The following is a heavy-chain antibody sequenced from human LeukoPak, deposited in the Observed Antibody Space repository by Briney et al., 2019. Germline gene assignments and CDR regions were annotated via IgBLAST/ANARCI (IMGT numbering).Heavy chain of an antibody. J-gene: IGHJ6*02. CDR2: INPNRGAT. CDR3: ARVSGSYSDGMDV. D-gene: IGHD1-26*01. Sequence: ASVKVSCKASGYTFTGYYMHWVRQAPGQGLEWMGWINPNRGATNHAQKFQGRVTMTRDTSISTAYMELSTLRSDDTAVYYCARVSGSYSDGMDVWGQGTTVTVSS. V-gene: IGHV1-2*02. CDR1: GYTFTGYY.